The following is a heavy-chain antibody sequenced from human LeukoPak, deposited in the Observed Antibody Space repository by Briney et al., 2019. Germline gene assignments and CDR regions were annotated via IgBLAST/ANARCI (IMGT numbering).Heavy chain of an antibody. V-gene: IGHV3-7*01. CDR2: IRQDGGEG. J-gene: IGHJ4*02. Sequence: PGGSLRLSCAASGFMFSSHWMTWVRQAPGKGLEWVANIRQDGGEGYYADSVKGRFTISRDNSKNTLYLQMNSLRAEDTAVYYCASAIRYQLLYEAVNYWGQGTLVTVSS. CDR1: GFMFSSHW. D-gene: IGHD2-2*02. CDR3: ASAIRYQLLYEAVNY.